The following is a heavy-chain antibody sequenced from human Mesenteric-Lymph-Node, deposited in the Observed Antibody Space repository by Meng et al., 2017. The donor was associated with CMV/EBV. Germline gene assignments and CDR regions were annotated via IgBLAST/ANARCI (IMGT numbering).Heavy chain of an antibody. J-gene: IGHJ4*02. CDR3: ARDGGLRYFDWFFDL. Sequence: ASVKVSCKASGYTFTSYYMHWVRQAPGQGLEWMGIINPSGGSTSYAQKFQGRVTMTRDTSTSTVYMELSSLRSEDTAVYYCARDGGLRYFDWFFDLWGQGTLVTVSS. CDR1: GYTFTSYY. V-gene: IGHV1-46*01. CDR2: INPSGGST. D-gene: IGHD3-9*01.